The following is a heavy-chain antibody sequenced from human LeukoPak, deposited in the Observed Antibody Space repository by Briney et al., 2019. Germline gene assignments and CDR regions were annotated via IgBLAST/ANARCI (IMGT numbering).Heavy chain of an antibody. J-gene: IGHJ3*02. CDR3: ARDRPVYIAMVRGLMAFDI. D-gene: IGHD3-10*01. CDR1: GGSISSYY. V-gene: IGHV4-4*07. CDR2: IYTSGST. Sequence: PSETLSLTCIVSGGSISSYYWSWIRQPVGTGVEWIWRIYTSGSTNYNTSLKSRVTMSVDTSKKQFSLKMTSVTSADTAVYYCARDRPVYIAMVRGLMAFDIWGQGKMVTASS.